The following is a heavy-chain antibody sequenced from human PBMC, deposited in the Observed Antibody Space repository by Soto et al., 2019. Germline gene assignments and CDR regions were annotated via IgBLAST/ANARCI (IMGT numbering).Heavy chain of an antibody. V-gene: IGHV1-46*03. D-gene: IGHD5-12*01. CDR1: GYTFTSYY. CDR3: ARRVRGYSGYDYFDY. J-gene: IGHJ4*02. Sequence: ASVTVSCRASGYTFTSYYMHWVRQAPGQGLEWMGIINPSGGSTSYAQKFQGRVTMTRDTSTSTVYMELSSLRSEDTAVYYCARRVRGYSGYDYFDYWGQGTLVTVSS. CDR2: INPSGGST.